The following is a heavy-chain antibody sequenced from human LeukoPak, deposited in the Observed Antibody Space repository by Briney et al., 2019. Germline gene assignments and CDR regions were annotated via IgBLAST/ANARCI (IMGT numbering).Heavy chain of an antibody. D-gene: IGHD5-24*01. CDR3: AKDGDGYNHYGMDV. J-gene: IGHJ6*02. V-gene: IGHV3-23*01. Sequence: PGGSLRLSCAASGFTFSSYAMSWVRQAPGKGLEWVSAISGSGGSTYYADSVEGRFTISRDNSKNTLYLQMNSLRAEDTAVYYCAKDGDGYNHYGMDVRGQGTTVTVSS. CDR2: ISGSGGST. CDR1: GFTFSSYA.